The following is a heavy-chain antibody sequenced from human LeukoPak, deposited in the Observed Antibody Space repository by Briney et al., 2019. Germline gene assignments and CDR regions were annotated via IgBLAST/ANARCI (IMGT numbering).Heavy chain of an antibody. CDR2: ISSSGSTI. V-gene: IGHV3-48*03. D-gene: IGHD4-17*01. Sequence: GGSLRLSCAASGFTFSSYEMNWVRQAPGKGLEGVSYISSSGSTIYYADSVKGRFTVSRDNAKNSLYLQMNSLRAEDTAVCYCARDPDYGDPDYWGQGTLVTVSS. CDR1: GFTFSSYE. CDR3: ARDPDYGDPDY. J-gene: IGHJ4*02.